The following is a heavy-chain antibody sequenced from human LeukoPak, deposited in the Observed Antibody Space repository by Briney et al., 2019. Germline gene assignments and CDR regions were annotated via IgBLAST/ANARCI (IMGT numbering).Heavy chain of an antibody. J-gene: IGHJ3*01. Sequence: SETLSLTCTVSGGSPSSYYWSWIRQPPGKELEWIGYIYSSGNTNYNPSLKGRVTISLDTSKNQFSLRLMSVTAADRAMYYCARRYRLGRGGDALDLWGQGTMVTVSS. V-gene: IGHV4-59*08. CDR2: IYSSGNT. D-gene: IGHD3-16*02. CDR3: ARRYRLGRGGDALDL. CDR1: GGSPSSYY.